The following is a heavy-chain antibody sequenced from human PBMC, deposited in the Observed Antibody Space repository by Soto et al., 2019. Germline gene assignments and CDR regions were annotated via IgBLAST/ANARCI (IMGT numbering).Heavy chain of an antibody. J-gene: IGHJ5*02. CDR3: ARHSSDSYYDFWSGYSWFDP. Sequence: TSETLSLTCTVSGGSISSSSYYWGWIRQPPGKGLEWIGSIYYSGSTYYNPSLKSRVTISVDTSKNQFSPKLSSVTAADTAVYYCARHSSDSYYDFWSGYSWFDPWGQGTLVTVSS. D-gene: IGHD3-3*01. CDR2: IYYSGST. CDR1: GGSISSSSYY. V-gene: IGHV4-39*01.